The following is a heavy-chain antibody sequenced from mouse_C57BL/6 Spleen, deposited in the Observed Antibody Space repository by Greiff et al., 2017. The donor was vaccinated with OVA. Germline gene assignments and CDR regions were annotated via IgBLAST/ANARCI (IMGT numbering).Heavy chain of an antibody. V-gene: IGHV3-6*01. CDR1: GYSITSGYY. J-gene: IGHJ4*01. CDR3: AREDYDGSYAMDY. CDR2: ISYDGSN. D-gene: IGHD2-3*01. Sequence: EVQLVESGPGLVKPSQSLSLTCSVTGYSITSGYYWHWIRQFPGNKLEWMGYISYDGSNNYNPSLKNRISITRDTSKNQFFLKLNSVTTEDTATYYCAREDYDGSYAMDYWGQGTSVTVSS.